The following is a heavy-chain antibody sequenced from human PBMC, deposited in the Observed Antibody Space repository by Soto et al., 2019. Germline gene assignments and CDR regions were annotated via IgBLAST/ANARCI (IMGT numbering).Heavy chain of an antibody. CDR1: GFTFSSYA. V-gene: IGHV3-23*01. CDR2: ISGSGGYT. CDR3: AKDRRYSVSYRGFEYYFVY. J-gene: IGHJ4*02. D-gene: IGHD1-26*01. Sequence: EVQLLESGGGLVQPGGSLRLSCAASGFTFSSYAMSWVRQAPGKGLEWVSAISGSGGYTYYEDSVKGRFTISRDNSNNTLYLQMNSLRAEDTAVYHCAKDRRYSVSYRGFEYYFVYWGQGALVTVCS.